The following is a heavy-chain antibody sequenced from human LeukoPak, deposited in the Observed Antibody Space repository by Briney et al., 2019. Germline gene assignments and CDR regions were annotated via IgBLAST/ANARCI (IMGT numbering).Heavy chain of an antibody. J-gene: IGHJ4*02. CDR1: GGSITNSY. Sequence: SETLSLTCTVSGGSITNSYWTWIRQPPGKGLEWIAYISYSGSTSYNPSLKSRVTISLDTSKDQVSLNLRSATAADTAMYYCARGRPAGGQNLLDYWSQGTQVTVSS. D-gene: IGHD6-13*01. V-gene: IGHV4-59*01. CDR2: ISYSGST. CDR3: ARGRPAGGQNLLDY.